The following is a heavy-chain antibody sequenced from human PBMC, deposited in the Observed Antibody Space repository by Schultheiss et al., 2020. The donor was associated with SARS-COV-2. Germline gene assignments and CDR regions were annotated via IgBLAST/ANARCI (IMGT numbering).Heavy chain of an antibody. Sequence: SETLSLTCAVYGGSFSGYYWSWIRQPPGKGLEWIGSIYHSGSTSYNPSLKSRVTISVDTSKSQFSLKLRSVTAADTAVYYCARHGGSNYVVAYYYGMDVWGQGTTVTVSS. D-gene: IGHD3-16*01. CDR2: IYHSGST. V-gene: IGHV4-34*01. CDR1: GGSFSGYY. J-gene: IGHJ6*02. CDR3: ARHGGSNYVVAYYYGMDV.